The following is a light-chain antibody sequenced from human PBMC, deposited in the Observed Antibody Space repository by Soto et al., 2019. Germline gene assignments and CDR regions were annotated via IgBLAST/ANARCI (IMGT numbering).Light chain of an antibody. V-gene: IGLV1-40*01. Sequence: QSVLTQPPSVSGAPGQRVTIPCTGSSSNIGAGYDVHWYQQLPGTAPKLLIYVNSNRPSGVPDRFSGSESGTSASLAITGLQAEDEADYYCQSYDSSLSGVVFGGGTKVTVL. CDR2: VNS. CDR1: SSNIGAGYD. CDR3: QSYDSSLSGVV. J-gene: IGLJ2*01.